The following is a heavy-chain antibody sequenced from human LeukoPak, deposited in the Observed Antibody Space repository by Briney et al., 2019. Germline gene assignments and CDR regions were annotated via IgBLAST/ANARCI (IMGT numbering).Heavy chain of an antibody. Sequence: PSETLSLTCAVYGGSFSGYYWSWIRQPPGKGLEWIGEINHSGSTNYNPSLKSRVTISVDTSKNQFSLKLSSVTAADTAVYYCARGRGAVAGWSQFDFWGQGTLVTVFS. V-gene: IGHV4-34*01. CDR1: GGSFSGYY. J-gene: IGHJ4*02. CDR3: ARGRGAVAGWSQFDF. D-gene: IGHD6-19*01. CDR2: INHSGST.